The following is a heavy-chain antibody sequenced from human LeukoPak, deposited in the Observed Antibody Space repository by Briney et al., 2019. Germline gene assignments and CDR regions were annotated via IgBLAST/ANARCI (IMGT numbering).Heavy chain of an antibody. D-gene: IGHD3-10*01. CDR2: IYFSGST. CDR1: GGSLSSYY. Sequence: SETLSLTSAVPGGSLSSYYWSWVPHTPGEGLEWIWHIYFSGSTDYNPSCKSPVPISVNTPKNLFSLKLSSVTAADTAVYYCARARWFGEGLGAFDIWGQGTVVTVSS. CDR3: ARARWFGEGLGAFDI. J-gene: IGHJ3*02. V-gene: IGHV4-59*01.